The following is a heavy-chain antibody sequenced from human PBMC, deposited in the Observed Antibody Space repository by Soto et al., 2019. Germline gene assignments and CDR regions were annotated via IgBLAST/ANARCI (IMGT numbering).Heavy chain of an antibody. Sequence: SETLSLTCTVSGGSISSYYWSWIRQPPGKGLEWIGYIYYSGSTNYNPSLKSRVTISVDTSKNQFSLKLSSVTAADTAVYYCAREQDYGDLDDAFDIWGQGTMVTVSS. V-gene: IGHV4-59*01. J-gene: IGHJ3*02. CDR1: GGSISSYY. CDR2: IYYSGST. CDR3: AREQDYGDLDDAFDI. D-gene: IGHD4-17*01.